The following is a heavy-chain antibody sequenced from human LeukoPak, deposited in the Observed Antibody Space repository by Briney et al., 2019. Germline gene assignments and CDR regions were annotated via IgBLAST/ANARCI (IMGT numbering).Heavy chain of an antibody. Sequence: PSETLSPTCAVYGGSFSGYYWSWIRQPPGKGLEWIGEINHSGSTNYNPSLKSRVTISVDTSKNQFSLKLSSVTAADTAVYYCARSGIVVVPAATKDGGNWFDPWGHGTPVTVSS. CDR3: ARSGIVVVPAATKDGGNWFDP. D-gene: IGHD2-2*01. CDR1: GGSFSGYY. V-gene: IGHV4-34*01. CDR2: INHSGST. J-gene: IGHJ5*02.